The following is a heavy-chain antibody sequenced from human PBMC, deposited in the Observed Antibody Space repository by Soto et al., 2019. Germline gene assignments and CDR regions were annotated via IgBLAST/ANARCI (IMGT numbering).Heavy chain of an antibody. CDR3: AAMKGGWLQSKRARYYYYGMDV. Sequence: PGESLKISCKGSGYSFTSYWISWVRQMPGKGLEWMGRIDPSDSYTNYSPSFQGHVTISADKSISTAYLQWSSLKASVTAMYYCAAMKGGWLQSKRARYYYYGMDVWGQGTTVTVS. J-gene: IGHJ6*02. CDR2: IDPSDSYT. CDR1: GYSFTSYW. V-gene: IGHV5-10-1*01. D-gene: IGHD5-12*01.